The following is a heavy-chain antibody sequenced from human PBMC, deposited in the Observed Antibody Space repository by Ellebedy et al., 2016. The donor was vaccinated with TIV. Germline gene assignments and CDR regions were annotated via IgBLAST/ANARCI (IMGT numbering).Heavy chain of an antibody. Sequence: SETLSLXCTVSGDSISSYYWTWIRQPPGKGLEWIGSYYYVGKVNYNPSPKSRVTISVGVSKTQFSLELSSVTAADTAVYYCASWGDYGGNRHLDYWGQGTLVTVSS. V-gene: IGHV4-59*01. CDR1: GDSISSYY. J-gene: IGHJ4*02. CDR3: ASWGDYGGNRHLDY. D-gene: IGHD4-23*01. CDR2: YYYVGKV.